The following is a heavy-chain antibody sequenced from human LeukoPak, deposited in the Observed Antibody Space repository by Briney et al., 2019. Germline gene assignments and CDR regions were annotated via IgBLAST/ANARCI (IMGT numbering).Heavy chain of an antibody. Sequence: SETLSLACTVSGYSISSGYYWGWIRQPPGKGLEWIGSSFFYGGTTLYNPSLRSRVTISVDTSTNQFSLQLSSVTAADTAVYYCARDPRYYYDDSSRISSYFDFWGQGTLVSVSS. CDR2: SFFYGGTT. CDR3: ARDPRYYYDDSSRISSYFDF. V-gene: IGHV4-38-2*02. D-gene: IGHD3-22*01. J-gene: IGHJ4*02. CDR1: GYSISSGYY.